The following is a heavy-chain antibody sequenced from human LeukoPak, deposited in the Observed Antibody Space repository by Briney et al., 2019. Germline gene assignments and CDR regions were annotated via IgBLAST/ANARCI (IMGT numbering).Heavy chain of an antibody. J-gene: IGHJ5*02. CDR1: GFTFSSYS. V-gene: IGHV3-21*01. CDR3: ARDSYDFWSGLNWFDP. D-gene: IGHD3-3*01. Sequence: GGSLRLSCAASGFTFSSYSMNWVRQAPGKGLEWVSSISSSSSYIYYADSVKGRLTISRDNAKNSLYLQMNSLRAEDTAVYYCARDSYDFWSGLNWFDPWGQGTLVTVSS. CDR2: ISSSSSYI.